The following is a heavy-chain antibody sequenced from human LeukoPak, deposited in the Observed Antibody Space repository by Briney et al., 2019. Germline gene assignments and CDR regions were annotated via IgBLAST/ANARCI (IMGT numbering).Heavy chain of an antibody. CDR2: ISSSGSAI. J-gene: IGHJ6*03. CDR3: ARESLVAKNMDV. V-gene: IGHV3-48*03. Sequence: GSLRLSCEASGFTFSSYEMNWVRQAPGKGLEWVSYISSSGSAIYYADSVKGRFTISRDNAKNSLYLQMNSLRAEDTAVYYCARESLVAKNMDVWGKGTTVTISS. CDR1: GFTFSSYE.